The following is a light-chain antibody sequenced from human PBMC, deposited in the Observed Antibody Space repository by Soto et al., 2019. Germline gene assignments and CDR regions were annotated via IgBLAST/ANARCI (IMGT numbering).Light chain of an antibody. Sequence: QPVLTQLPSASASLGASVKLTCTLSSGHSRYAIAWHQQQPEKGPRYLMKVTSDGSHIKGDGIPDRFSGSSSGAERYLTISSLQSEDEADYYCQTWGTCLGVFGGGTKVTVL. V-gene: IGLV4-69*01. CDR3: QTWGTCLGV. J-gene: IGLJ2*01. CDR1: SGHSRYA. CDR2: VTSDGSH.